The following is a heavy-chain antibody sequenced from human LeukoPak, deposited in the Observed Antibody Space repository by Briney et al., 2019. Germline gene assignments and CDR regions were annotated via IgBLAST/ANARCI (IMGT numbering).Heavy chain of an antibody. J-gene: IGHJ4*02. V-gene: IGHV3-53*01. CDR2: IYSGGST. CDR3: ARDADYGVYDY. D-gene: IGHD4-17*01. CDR1: GFTVSSNY. Sequence: GGSLRLSCAASGFTVSSNYMSWVRQAPGKGLEWVSVIYSGGSTYYADSVKGRFTISRDNSKNTLYLQMNSLRAEDTAVYYCARDADYGVYDYWGQATLVTVSS.